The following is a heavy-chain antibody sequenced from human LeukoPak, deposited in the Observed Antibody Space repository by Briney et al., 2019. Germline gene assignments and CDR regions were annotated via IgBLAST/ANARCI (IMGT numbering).Heavy chain of an antibody. CDR1: GFTFSSYS. V-gene: IGHV3-21*01. CDR3: ATEYYDILTGHEPSFDY. D-gene: IGHD3-9*01. J-gene: IGHJ4*02. CDR2: ISSSSSYI. Sequence: GGSLRLSCEASGFTFSSYSMNWVRQAPGKGLEWVSSISSSSSYIYYADSVKGRFTISRDNAKNSLYLQMNSLRAEDTAVYYCATEYYDILTGHEPSFDYWGQGTLVTVSS.